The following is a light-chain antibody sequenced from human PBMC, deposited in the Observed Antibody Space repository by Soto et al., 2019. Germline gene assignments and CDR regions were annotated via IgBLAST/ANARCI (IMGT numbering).Light chain of an antibody. V-gene: IGLV2-14*01. CDR1: SSDVGGYNY. Sequence: QSALTQPASVSGSPGQSITISCTGTSSDVGGYNYVSWYQQHPGKAPKLMIYEVSSRPSGVSNRFSGSKSGNTASLTISGLQAEDEADYYCSSYTSSSTLNWVFGGGTKLTVL. J-gene: IGLJ3*02. CDR2: EVS. CDR3: SSYTSSSTLNWV.